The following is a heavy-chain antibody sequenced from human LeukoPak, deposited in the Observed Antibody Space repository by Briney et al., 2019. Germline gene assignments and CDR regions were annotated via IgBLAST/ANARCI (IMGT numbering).Heavy chain of an antibody. D-gene: IGHD3-10*01. Sequence: PGGSLRLSCAASGFTFSSYTMSWVRQAPGKGLEWVSTITTSDGNTYYADSVKGRFTISRDNSKNTLYLQMNSLRAEDTAVYYCAKDKSPTYYYGSGSYSFDYWGQGTLVTVSS. CDR2: ITTSDGNT. J-gene: IGHJ4*02. CDR3: AKDKSPTYYYGSGSYSFDY. V-gene: IGHV3-23*01. CDR1: GFTFSSYT.